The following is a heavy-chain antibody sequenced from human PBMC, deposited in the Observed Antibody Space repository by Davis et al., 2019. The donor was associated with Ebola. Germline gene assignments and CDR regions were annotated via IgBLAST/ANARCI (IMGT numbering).Heavy chain of an antibody. J-gene: IGHJ6*02. V-gene: IGHV4-39*01. CDR3: ARQAYYGGMDV. Sequence: SETLSLTCTVSGGSISSSSYYWGWIRQPPGKGLEWIGSIYYSGSTYYNPSLKSRVTISVDTSKNQFSLKLSSVTAADTAVYYCARQAYYGGMDVWGQGTTVTVSS. CDR2: IYYSGST. CDR1: GGSISSSSYY. D-gene: IGHD3-3*01.